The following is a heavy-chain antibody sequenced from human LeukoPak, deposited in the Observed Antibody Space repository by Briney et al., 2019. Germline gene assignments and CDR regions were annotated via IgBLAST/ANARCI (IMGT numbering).Heavy chain of an antibody. V-gene: IGHV3-53*01. Sequence: GGSLRLSCAASGFTVSSNYMSWVRQAPGKGLEWVSVIYSSGSTYYADSVKGRFTISRDNSKNTLYLQMNSLRAEDTAVYYCARGGDFDIVVVPAATRPPHWGQGTLVTVSS. D-gene: IGHD2-2*01. CDR3: ARGGDFDIVVVPAATRPPH. CDR1: GFTVSSNY. J-gene: IGHJ4*02. CDR2: IYSSGST.